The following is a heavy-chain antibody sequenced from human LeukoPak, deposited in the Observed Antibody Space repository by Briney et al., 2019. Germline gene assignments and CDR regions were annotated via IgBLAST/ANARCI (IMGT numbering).Heavy chain of an antibody. CDR1: GFTFSGYG. V-gene: IGHV3-30*02. Sequence: GGSLRLSCAASGFTFSGYGMHWVRQAPGKGLEWVAFIRYDGSNKYYADSVKGRFTISRDNSKNTLYLQMNSLRAEDTAVYYCAKDYSKTSYYGSGTYYRPNWFDPWGQGTLVTVSS. CDR3: AKDYSKTSYYGSGTYYRPNWFDP. CDR2: IRYDGSNK. D-gene: IGHD3-10*01. J-gene: IGHJ5*02.